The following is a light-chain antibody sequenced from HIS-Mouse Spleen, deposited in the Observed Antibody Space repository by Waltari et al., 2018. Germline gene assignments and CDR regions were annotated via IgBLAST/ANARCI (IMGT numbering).Light chain of an antibody. Sequence: SYELTQLPSVSVSPGQTARITCSGAALPKKYAYWYKQKSGQAPVLVIYEDSKRPSGIPERFSGSSSGTMATLTISGAQVEDEADYYCYSTDSSGNHRVFGGGTKLTVL. J-gene: IGLJ2*01. V-gene: IGLV3-10*01. CDR3: YSTDSSGNHRV. CDR2: EDS. CDR1: ALPKKY.